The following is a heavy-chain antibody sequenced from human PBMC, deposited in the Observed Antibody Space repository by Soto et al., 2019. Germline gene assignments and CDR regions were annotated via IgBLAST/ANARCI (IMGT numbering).Heavy chain of an antibody. CDR3: ARGQGIRPLVAFGMDV. J-gene: IGHJ6*02. CDR1: GFTFSSYA. Sequence: PGGSLRLSCAASGFTFSSYAMHWVRQAPGKGLEWVAVISYDGSNKYYADSVKGRFTISRDNSKNTLYLQMNSLRAEDTAVYYCARGQGIRPLVAFGMDVWGQGTTVTVSS. V-gene: IGHV3-30-3*01. CDR2: ISYDGSNK.